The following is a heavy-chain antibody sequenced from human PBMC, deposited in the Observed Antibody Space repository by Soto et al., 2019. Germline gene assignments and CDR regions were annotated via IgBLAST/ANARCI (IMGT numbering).Heavy chain of an antibody. V-gene: IGHV3-23*01. CDR1: GFTFSSYA. Sequence: GSLRLSCAASGFTFSSYAMSWVRQAPGKGLEWVSAISGSGGSTYYADSVKGRFTISRDNSKNTLYLQMNSLRAEDTAVYYCAKALGAVTRITSNYYGMDVWGQGTTVTVSS. CDR2: ISGSGGST. CDR3: AKALGAVTRITSNYYGMDV. J-gene: IGHJ6*02. D-gene: IGHD3-16*01.